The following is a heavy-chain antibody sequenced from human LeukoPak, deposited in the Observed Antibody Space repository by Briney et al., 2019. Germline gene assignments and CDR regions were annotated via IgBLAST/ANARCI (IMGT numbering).Heavy chain of an antibody. V-gene: IGHV1-69*01. Sequence: GSSVKVSCKASGGTFSSYAISWVRQAPGQGLEWMGGIIPIFGTANYAQKFQGRVTITADESMSTAYMELRSLRSDDTAVYYCARDPLYCSSTSCYGHAEYFQHWGQGTLVTVSS. CDR3: ARDPLYCSSTSCYGHAEYFQH. D-gene: IGHD2-2*01. J-gene: IGHJ1*01. CDR2: IIPIFGTA. CDR1: GGTFSSYA.